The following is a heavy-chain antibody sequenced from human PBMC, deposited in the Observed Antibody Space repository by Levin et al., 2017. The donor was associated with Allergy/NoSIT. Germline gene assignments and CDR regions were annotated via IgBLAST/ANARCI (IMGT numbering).Heavy chain of an antibody. CDR2: INRGGST. V-gene: IGHV4-34*01. CDR3: GRGYGSGSYFGY. Sequence: SETLSLTCAVYGGSSSGHYWSWIRQPPGKGLEWIGEINRGGSTNYNPSLKSRVTISVDTSKNQFSLKLSSVTAADTAIYYCGRGYGSGSYFGYWGQGTLVTVSS. D-gene: IGHD3-10*01. CDR1: GGSSSGHY. J-gene: IGHJ4*02.